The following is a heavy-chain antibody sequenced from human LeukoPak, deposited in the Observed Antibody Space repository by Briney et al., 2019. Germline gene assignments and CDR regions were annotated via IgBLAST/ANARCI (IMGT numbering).Heavy chain of an antibody. CDR1: GFTFSSYN. CDR3: ARDPYSGNYGNYYYYYMDV. Sequence: GGSLRLSCAASGFTFSSYNMNWVRQAPGKALEWVSSITSSGTYIFYADSVKGRFTISRDNAKNSLYLQMNSLGPEDTAVYYCARDPYSGNYGNYYYYYMDVWGKGTTVTISS. CDR2: ITSSGTYI. V-gene: IGHV3-21*01. D-gene: IGHD1-26*01. J-gene: IGHJ6*03.